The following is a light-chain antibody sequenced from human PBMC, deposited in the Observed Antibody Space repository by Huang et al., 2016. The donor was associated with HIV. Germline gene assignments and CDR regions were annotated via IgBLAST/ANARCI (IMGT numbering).Light chain of an antibody. CDR1: QRVGFY. CDR3: QQRTNWPPSIT. J-gene: IGKJ5*01. V-gene: IGKV3-11*01. CDR2: DAS. Sequence: EIVLTQSPATLSLAPGEKATLSCRASQRVGFYVAWYQQIYGQAPRLLRYDASTRATGIPARFSGSGSGTDFTLTVSSLEPEDFAVYYCQQRTNWPPSITFGQGTRLEIK.